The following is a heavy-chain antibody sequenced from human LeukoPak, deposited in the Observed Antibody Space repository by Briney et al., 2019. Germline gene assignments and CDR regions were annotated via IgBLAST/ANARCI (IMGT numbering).Heavy chain of an antibody. V-gene: IGHV3-9*01. J-gene: IGHJ2*01. CDR2: ISWNSGGI. CDR3: ARGSGGTGVYWYFDL. Sequence: GGSLRLSCAASGFTFSSYAMHWVRQAPGKGLEWVSRISWNSGGIDYADSVKGRFTISKDNAKNSLYLQMNSLRPEDTALYYCARGSGGTGVYWYFDLWGRGTLVSVFS. CDR1: GFTFSSYA. D-gene: IGHD1/OR15-1a*01.